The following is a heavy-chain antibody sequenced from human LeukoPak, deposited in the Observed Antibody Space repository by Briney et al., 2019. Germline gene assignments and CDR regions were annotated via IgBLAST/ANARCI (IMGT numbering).Heavy chain of an antibody. J-gene: IGHJ6*02. CDR3: ARKEIVATIWGYYYYGMDV. CDR2: MNPNSGNT. D-gene: IGHD5-12*01. V-gene: IGHV1-8*01. CDR1: GYTFTSYD. Sequence: GASVKVSCKASGYTFTSYDINWVRQATGQGLEWMGWMNPNSGNTGYAQKFQGRVTMTRNTSISTAYMELSSLRSEDTAVYYCARKEIVATIWGYYYYGMDVWGQGTTVTVSS.